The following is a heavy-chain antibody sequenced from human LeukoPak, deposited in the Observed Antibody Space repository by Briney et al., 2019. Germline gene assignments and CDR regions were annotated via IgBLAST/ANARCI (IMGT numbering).Heavy chain of an antibody. CDR2: IYYSGST. J-gene: IGHJ5*01. D-gene: IGHD6-6*01. Sequence: SETLSLTCSVSGGTISSCYWSWIRQPPGKGLEWIGNIYYSGSTNYNPSLKSRVTISVDTSKNQFSLKLTSVTAADTAVYYCARDRSVARPEGWFDPWGRGTLVTVSS. CDR1: GGTISSCY. CDR3: ARDRSVARPEGWFDP. V-gene: IGHV4-59*01.